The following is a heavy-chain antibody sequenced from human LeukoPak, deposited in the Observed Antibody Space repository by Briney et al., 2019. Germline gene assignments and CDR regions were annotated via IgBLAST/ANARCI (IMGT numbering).Heavy chain of an antibody. CDR3: ARGPVSGYSYPRGN. CDR1: GYTFTGYY. V-gene: IGHV1-2*02. Sequence: GASVKVSCKASGYTFTGYYIHWMRQAPGQGLEWMGWINPNSADTNYAQKFQGRVTMTRDTSISTAYMELSSLRYDNTAVYFCARGPVSGYSYPRGNWGQGTLVTVSS. CDR2: INPNSADT. D-gene: IGHD5-18*01. J-gene: IGHJ4*02.